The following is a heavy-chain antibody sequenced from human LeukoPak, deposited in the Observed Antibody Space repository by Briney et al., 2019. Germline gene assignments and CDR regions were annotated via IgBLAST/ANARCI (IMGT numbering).Heavy chain of an antibody. D-gene: IGHD3-22*01. CDR2: IRSDGSNK. CDR1: GFTFSSYG. J-gene: IGHJ4*02. CDR3: AKDRHYYDSSGYYTY. Sequence: GGSLRLSCAASGFTFSSYGMHWVRQSPGKGLEWVAFIRSDGSNKYYADSVKGRFTISRDNSKNTLYLQMNSLRAEDTALYYCAKDRHYYDSSGYYTYWRQGTLVTLSS. V-gene: IGHV3-30*02.